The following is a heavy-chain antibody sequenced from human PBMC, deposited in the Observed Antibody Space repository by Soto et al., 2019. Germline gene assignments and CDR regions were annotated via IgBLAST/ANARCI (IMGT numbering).Heavy chain of an antibody. Sequence: SETLSLTCAVSGGSISSGGYSWSWIRQPPGKGLEWIGYIYHSGSTYYNPSLKSRVTISVDRSKNQFSLKLSSVTATDTAVYYCARQGFGALHGLVDVWGQGTTVTVSS. D-gene: IGHD3-10*01. CDR2: IYHSGST. CDR3: ARQGFGALHGLVDV. CDR1: GGSISSGGYS. J-gene: IGHJ6*02. V-gene: IGHV4-30-2*01.